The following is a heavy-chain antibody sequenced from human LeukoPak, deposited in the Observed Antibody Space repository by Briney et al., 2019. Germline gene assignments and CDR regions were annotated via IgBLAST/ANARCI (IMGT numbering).Heavy chain of an antibody. J-gene: IGHJ3*02. CDR3: ARASSKAAWEQDAFDI. D-gene: IGHD1-26*01. CDR1: GDSVSSNSAA. Sequence: SQTLSLTCAISGDSVSSNSAAWNWIRQSPSRGLEWLGRTYYRSKWYNDYAVSVKSRITINPDTSKNQFSLQLNSVTPEDTAVYYCARASSKAAWEQDAFDIWGQGTMVTVSS. V-gene: IGHV6-1*01. CDR2: TYYRSKWYN.